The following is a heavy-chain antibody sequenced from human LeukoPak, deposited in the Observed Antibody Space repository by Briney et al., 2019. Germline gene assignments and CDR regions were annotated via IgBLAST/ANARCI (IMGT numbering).Heavy chain of an antibody. CDR1: GYSISAGYF. D-gene: IGHD1-26*01. CDR3: ARVIVTATHVPDAFDL. Sequence: ASETLSLTCVISGYSISAGYFWGWIRQSPVKGLEWIGSVHHTGSDYYNPSLKSRVTISIDTSKNHFSLNLTSVTAADTAVFFCARVIVTATHVPDAFDLWGQGILVTVSS. J-gene: IGHJ3*01. CDR2: VHHTGSD. V-gene: IGHV4-38-2*01.